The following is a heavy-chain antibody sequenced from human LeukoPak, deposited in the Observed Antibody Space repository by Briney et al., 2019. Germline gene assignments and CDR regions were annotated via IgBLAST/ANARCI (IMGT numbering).Heavy chain of an antibody. V-gene: IGHV4-4*07. D-gene: IGHD3-22*01. J-gene: IGHJ4*02. Sequence: SETLSLTCTVSGGSISSYYWSWIRQPAGKGLEWIGRIYTSGSTNYNPSLKSRVTTSVDTSKNQFSLKLSSVTAADTAVYYCARDKFYYDSGGSLRLDYWGQGTLVTVSS. CDR2: IYTSGST. CDR3: ARDKFYYDSGGSLRLDY. CDR1: GGSISSYY.